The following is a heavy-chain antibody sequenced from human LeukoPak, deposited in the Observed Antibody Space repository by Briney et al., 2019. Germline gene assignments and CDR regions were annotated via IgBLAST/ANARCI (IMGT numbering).Heavy chain of an antibody. CDR2: LTGGGGTT. V-gene: IGHV3-23*01. J-gene: IGHJ4*02. D-gene: IGHD1-26*01. CDR1: GFTFTNYA. CDR3: AKDAGPRGTYSGLFAF. Sequence: GGSLRLSCAASGFTFTNYAMALVRQAPGKGLEWVSALTGGGGTTLYADSVRGRFTISRDNSKNTVYLQMNSLRAEATAIYYCAKDAGPRGTYSGLFAFWGRGTLVTVSP.